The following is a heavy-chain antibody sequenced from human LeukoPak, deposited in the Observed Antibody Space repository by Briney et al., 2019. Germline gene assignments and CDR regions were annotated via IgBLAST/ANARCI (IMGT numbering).Heavy chain of an antibody. Sequence: PGGSLRLSCAASWFIVSSYYMNLVRQAPRKGLEWVSSISSGSSYIYYADSVKGRFTISRDNAKNSLYLQMNSLRAEDTAVYYCARARNYYDSSGCYSFQHWGQGTLVTVSS. V-gene: IGHV3-21*01. D-gene: IGHD3-22*01. CDR2: ISSGSSYI. CDR1: WFIVSSYY. CDR3: ARARNYYDSSGCYSFQH. J-gene: IGHJ1*01.